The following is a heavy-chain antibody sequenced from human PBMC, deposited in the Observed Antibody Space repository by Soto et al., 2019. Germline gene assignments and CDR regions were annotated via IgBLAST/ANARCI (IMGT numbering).Heavy chain of an antibody. Sequence: PGGSLRLSCTASGITFSNYAMSWVRQAPRKGLEWVSSISTSGGRPYYADSVKGRFTISRDNSKNTLYLQMNSLRAEDTAVYYCAKDLGSGSYLFDAFDIWGQGTMVTVSS. CDR2: ISTSGGRP. V-gene: IGHV3-23*01. CDR3: AKDLGSGSYLFDAFDI. D-gene: IGHD1-26*01. J-gene: IGHJ3*02. CDR1: GITFSNYA.